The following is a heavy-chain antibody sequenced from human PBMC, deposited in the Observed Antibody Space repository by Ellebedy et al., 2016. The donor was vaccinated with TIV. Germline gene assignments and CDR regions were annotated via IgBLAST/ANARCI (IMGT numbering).Heavy chain of an antibody. V-gene: IGHV4-34*01. D-gene: IGHD6-6*01. Sequence: MPSETLSLTCAVYGGSFSGYYWSWIRQPPGKGLEWIGEINHSGSTNYNPSLKSRVTISVDTSKNQFSLKLSSVTAADTAVYYCARGMYSSSSRTAFDYWGQGTLVTVSS. CDR2: INHSGST. CDR1: GGSFSGYY. CDR3: ARGMYSSSSRTAFDY. J-gene: IGHJ4*02.